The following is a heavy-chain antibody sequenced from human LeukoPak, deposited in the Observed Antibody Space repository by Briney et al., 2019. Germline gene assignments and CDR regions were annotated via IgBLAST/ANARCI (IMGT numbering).Heavy chain of an antibody. D-gene: IGHD4-17*01. CDR2: IYYSGNT. Sequence: SETLSLTCTVSGGSISSYYWNWIRQPPGKGLEWIGYIYYSGNTNYNPSLKSRVTISVDTSKNQFSLKLSSVTAADTAVYYCARTTVTVSHFDYWGQGTLVTVSS. V-gene: IGHV4-59*08. J-gene: IGHJ4*02. CDR1: GGSISSYY. CDR3: ARTTVTVSHFDY.